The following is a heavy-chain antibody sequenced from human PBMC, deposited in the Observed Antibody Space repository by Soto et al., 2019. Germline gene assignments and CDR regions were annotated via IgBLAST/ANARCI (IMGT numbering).Heavy chain of an antibody. V-gene: IGHV3-53*01. J-gene: IGHJ4*02. CDR3: AREVAVAGNYFDY. CDR2: IYSGGST. CDR1: GFTVSSNY. D-gene: IGHD6-19*01. Sequence: GGSLRLSCAASGFTVSSNYISWVRQAPGKGLEWVSVIYSGGSTYYADSVKGRFTISRDNSKNTLYLQMNSLRAEDTAVYYCAREVAVAGNYFDYWGQGTLVTVSS.